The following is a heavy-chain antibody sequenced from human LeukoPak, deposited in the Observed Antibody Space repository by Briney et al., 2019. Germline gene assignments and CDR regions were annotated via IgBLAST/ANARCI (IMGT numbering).Heavy chain of an antibody. J-gene: IGHJ4*02. D-gene: IGHD6-6*01. Sequence: GGSLRLSCAASGFTFSSYAMSWVRQAPGKGLEWVSAISGSGGSTYYADSVKGRFTISRDNSKNTLYLQMNSLRTEDTAVYYCAKKSQLALVFDYWGQGTLVTVSS. CDR3: AKKSQLALVFDY. CDR1: GFTFSSYA. V-gene: IGHV3-23*01. CDR2: ISGSGGST.